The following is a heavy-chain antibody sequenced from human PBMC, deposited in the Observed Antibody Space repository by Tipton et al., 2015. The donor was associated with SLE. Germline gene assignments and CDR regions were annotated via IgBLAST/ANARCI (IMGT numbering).Heavy chain of an antibody. J-gene: IGHJ5*02. V-gene: IGHV4-34*01. CDR2: INHSGST. D-gene: IGHD5-12*01. CDR1: GGSFSDYS. Sequence: TLSLTCVVYGGSFSDYSWSWIRQSPGKGLEWIGEINHSGSTNYNPSLKSRVTISVDTSKIQFSLKLSSVTAADTAVYYCATSGYDSLSWFGPGGQGPPVTVPS. CDR3: ATSGYDSLSWFGP.